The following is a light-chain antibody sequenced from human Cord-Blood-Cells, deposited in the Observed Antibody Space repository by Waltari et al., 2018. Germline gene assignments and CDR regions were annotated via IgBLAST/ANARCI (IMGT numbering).Light chain of an antibody. Sequence: QSALTQPASVSWSPGKSITISCPGTRSDVGSYNLVSCYQQHPGKAPKLMIYEVSKRPSGVSNRVSGSKSGNTASLTISGLQAEDESDYYCCSYAGSYVFGTGTKVTVL. V-gene: IGLV2-23*02. CDR3: CSYAGSYV. CDR2: EVS. J-gene: IGLJ1*01. CDR1: RSDVGSYNL.